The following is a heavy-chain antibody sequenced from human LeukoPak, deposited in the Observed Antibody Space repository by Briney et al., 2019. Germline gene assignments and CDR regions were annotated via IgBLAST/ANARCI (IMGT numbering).Heavy chain of an antibody. CDR3: ARTLSGIYNWNDRVFDY. V-gene: IGHV1-2*02. CDR2: INPNSGGT. CDR1: GYTFTGYY. Sequence: ASVKVSCTASGYTFTGYYMHWVRQAPGQGLEWMGWINPNSGGTNYAQKFQGRVTMTRDTSISTAYMELSRLRSDDTAVYYCARTLSGIYNWNDRVFDYWGQGTLVTVSS. D-gene: IGHD1-1*01. J-gene: IGHJ4*02.